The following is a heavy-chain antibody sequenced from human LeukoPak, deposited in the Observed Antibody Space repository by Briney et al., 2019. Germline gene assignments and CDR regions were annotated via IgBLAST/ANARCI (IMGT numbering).Heavy chain of an antibody. Sequence: PSETLSLTCAVYGGSFSGYYWSWIRQPPGKGLEWIGEINHSGSPNYNPSLKSRVTMSIDTSVNQFSLRLSSVTAADTAVYFCGRGPRGGSFYSYWGQGALVTVSS. CDR2: INHSGSP. CDR1: GGSFSGYY. CDR3: GRGPRGGSFYSY. V-gene: IGHV4-34*01. J-gene: IGHJ4*02. D-gene: IGHD1-26*01.